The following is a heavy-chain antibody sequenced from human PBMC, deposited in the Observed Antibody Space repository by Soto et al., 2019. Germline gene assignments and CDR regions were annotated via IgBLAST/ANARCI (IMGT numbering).Heavy chain of an antibody. CDR2: VSAYNGNT. V-gene: IGHV1-18*04. J-gene: IGHJ4*02. D-gene: IGHD3-3*01. CDR3: ARKGHDFWSGYYRGGPFFDY. Sequence: ASVKFSCSASGYTFTSYGISWVRQAPGQGLEWMGWVSAYNGNTNYAQKLQGRVTMTTDTSTSTAYMELRSLRSDDTAVYYCARKGHDFWSGYYRGGPFFDYWGQGTLVTVSS. CDR1: GYTFTSYG.